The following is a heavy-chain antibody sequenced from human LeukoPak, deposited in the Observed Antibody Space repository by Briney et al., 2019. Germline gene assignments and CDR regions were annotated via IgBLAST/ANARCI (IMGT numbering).Heavy chain of an antibody. V-gene: IGHV3-23*01. J-gene: IGHJ6*03. CDR1: GFGFNIYA. CDR3: AKDSMLDFWSASSTYYYYMDV. Sequence: PGGSLRLSCAASGFGFNIYAMSWVRQAPGKGLEWASAISGSGANTYSADSVRGRFTISRDNSKNTLYLQMNSLRAEDTAVYFCAKDSMLDFWSASSTYYYYMDVRGKGTTVTVSS. D-gene: IGHD3-3*01. CDR2: ISGSGANT.